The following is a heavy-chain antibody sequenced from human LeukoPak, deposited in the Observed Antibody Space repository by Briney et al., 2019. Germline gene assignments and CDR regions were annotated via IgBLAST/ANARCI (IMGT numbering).Heavy chain of an antibody. J-gene: IGHJ4*02. CDR2: IYYSGST. CDR1: GGSISSYY. D-gene: IGHD3-10*01. Sequence: PSETLSLTCTVSGGSISSYYWSWLRQSPGKGLDWIGYIYYSGSTKYNPSLKSRVTISVDTSKNQFSLKLSSVTAADTAVYYCARSYYGSGRYGPQFDYWGQGTLVTVSS. CDR3: ARSYYGSGRYGPQFDY. V-gene: IGHV4-59*01.